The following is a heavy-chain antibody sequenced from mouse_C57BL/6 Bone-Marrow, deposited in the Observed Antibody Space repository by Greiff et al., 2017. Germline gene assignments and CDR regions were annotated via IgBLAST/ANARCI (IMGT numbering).Heavy chain of an antibody. CDR1: GFTFTDYY. CDR3: ASYYDY. D-gene: IGHD2-3*01. Sequence: EVQVVESGGGLVQPGGSLSLSCAASGFTFTDYYMSWVRQPPGKALEWLGFIRNKANGYTTEYSASVKGRFTISRYNSQSILYLQMNALRAEDSATYYCASYYDYWGQGTLVTVSA. J-gene: IGHJ3*01. CDR2: IRNKANGYTT. V-gene: IGHV7-3*01.